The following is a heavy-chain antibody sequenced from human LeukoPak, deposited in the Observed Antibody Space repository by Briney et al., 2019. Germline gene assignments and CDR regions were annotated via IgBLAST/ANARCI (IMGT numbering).Heavy chain of an antibody. CDR1: SGSISSYY. V-gene: IGHV4-4*07. CDR2: IYTSGST. CDR3: ARATYYYGSGSYFDY. J-gene: IGHJ4*02. Sequence: PSETLSLTCTVSSGSISSYYWSWIRQPAGKGLEWIGRIYTSGSTNYNPSLKSRVTMSVDTSKNQFSLKLSSVTAADTAVYYCARATYYYGSGSYFDYWGQGTLVTVSS. D-gene: IGHD3-10*01.